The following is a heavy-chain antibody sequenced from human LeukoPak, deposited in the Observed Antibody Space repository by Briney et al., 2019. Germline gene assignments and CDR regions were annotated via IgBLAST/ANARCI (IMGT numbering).Heavy chain of an antibody. J-gene: IGHJ4*02. CDR1: GGSISSYY. D-gene: IGHD4-23*01. CDR2: IYYSGST. Sequence: SETLSLTCTVSGGSISSYYWSWLRQPPGKGLEWIGYIYYSGSTNYNPSLKSRVTISVDTSKNQFSLKLSSVTAADTAVYYCARAPLRWHNFDYWGQGTLVTVSS. V-gene: IGHV4-59*01. CDR3: ARAPLRWHNFDY.